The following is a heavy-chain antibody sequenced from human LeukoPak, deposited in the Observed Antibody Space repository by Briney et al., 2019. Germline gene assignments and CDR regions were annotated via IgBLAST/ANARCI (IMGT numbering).Heavy chain of an antibody. CDR1: GFTFSSYG. D-gene: IGHD2-21*02. J-gene: IGHJ5*02. CDR2: IKYDGSNK. V-gene: IGHV3-30*02. Sequence: GGSLRLSCAASGFTFSSYGMHWVRQAPGKGLEWVAFIKYDGSNKHNAESVKGRFTISRDNSKNTLYLQMNSLRAEDTAVYYCAKAYTAGLEPWGQGTLVTVSS. CDR3: AKAYTAGLEP.